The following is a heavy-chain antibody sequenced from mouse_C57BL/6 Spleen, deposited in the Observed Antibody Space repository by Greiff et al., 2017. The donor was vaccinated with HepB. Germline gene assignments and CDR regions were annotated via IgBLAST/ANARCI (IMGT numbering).Heavy chain of an antibody. Sequence: VQLKESGEGLVKPGGSLKLSCAASGFTFSSYAMSWVRQTPEKRLEWVAYISSGGDYIYYADTVKGRFTISRVNARNTLYLQMSSLKSEDTAMYYCTGVTTVVATWVMDYWGQGTSVTVSS. CDR1: GFTFSSYA. J-gene: IGHJ4*01. D-gene: IGHD1-1*01. V-gene: IGHV5-9-1*02. CDR2: ISSGGDYI. CDR3: TGVTTVVATWVMDY.